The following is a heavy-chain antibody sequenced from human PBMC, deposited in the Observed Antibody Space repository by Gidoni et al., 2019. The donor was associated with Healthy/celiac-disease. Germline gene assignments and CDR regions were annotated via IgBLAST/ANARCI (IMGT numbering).Heavy chain of an antibody. CDR3: ARRYFDWLFYDY. CDR2: INHSGST. J-gene: IGHJ4*02. V-gene: IGHV4-34*01. Sequence: QVQLQQWGAGLLKPSETLSLTCAVYGGSFSGYYWSWIRQPPGKGLECIGEINHSGSTNYNPSLKSRVTISVDTSKNQFSLQLSSVTAADTAVYYCARRYFDWLFYDYWGQGTLVTVSS. D-gene: IGHD3-9*01. CDR1: GGSFSGYY.